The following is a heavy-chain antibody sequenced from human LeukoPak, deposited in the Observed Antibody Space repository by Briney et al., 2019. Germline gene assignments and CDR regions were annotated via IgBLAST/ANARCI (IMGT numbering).Heavy chain of an antibody. J-gene: IGHJ4*02. CDR2: MYYSGST. CDR1: GGSVSSYY. Sequence: SETLSLTCTVSGGSVSSYYWSWIRQPPGKGLEWIGYMYYSGSTNYNPSLKSRVTISIDTSKNQFSLKLNSVTAADTAVYYCARGGGSYFDYWGQGTLVTVSS. CDR3: ARGGGSYFDY. V-gene: IGHV4-59*02. D-gene: IGHD1-26*01.